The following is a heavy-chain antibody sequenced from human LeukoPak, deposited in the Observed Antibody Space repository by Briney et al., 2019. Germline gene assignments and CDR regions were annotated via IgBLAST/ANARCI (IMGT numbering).Heavy chain of an antibody. D-gene: IGHD3/OR15-3a*01. J-gene: IGHJ3*01. CDR2: INQGGST. Sequence: SETLSLTCVINGGFFSFYYWSWIRQVPGKGLEWIGEINQGGSTNFNPSLESRVRMSVDTSKNQFSLNVRSLSAADTAVYFCARHDFSGYAFDFWGQGTTVTVSS. CDR3: ARHDFSGYAFDF. V-gene: IGHV4-34*01. CDR1: GGFFSFYY.